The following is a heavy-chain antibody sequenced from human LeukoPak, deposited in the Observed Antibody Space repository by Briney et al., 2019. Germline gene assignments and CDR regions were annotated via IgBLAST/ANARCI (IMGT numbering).Heavy chain of an antibody. CDR3: ARVYRRLRSPSQPGCNWFDP. Sequence: SETLSLTCAVYGGSFSGYYWSWIRQPPGKGLEWIGEINHSGSTNYNPSLKSRVTISVDTSKNQFSLKLSSVTAADTAVYYCARVYRRLRSPSQPGCNWFDPWGQGTQVTVSS. J-gene: IGHJ5*02. CDR2: INHSGST. CDR1: GGSFSGYY. D-gene: IGHD3-16*01. V-gene: IGHV4-34*01.